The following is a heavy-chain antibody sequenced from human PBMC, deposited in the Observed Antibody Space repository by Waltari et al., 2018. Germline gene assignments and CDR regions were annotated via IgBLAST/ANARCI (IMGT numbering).Heavy chain of an antibody. CDR1: GGSISSSSYY. CDR2: IYYSGGT. J-gene: IGHJ3*02. Sequence: QLQLQESGPGLVKPSETLSLTCTVSGGSISSSSYYWGWIRQPPGKGLEWIGSIYYSGGTSSNPSLKNRVTISVDTSKNQFSLELSSVTAAYTAVDYCAGPPLGYGSGSGAFDIWGQGTMVTVSS. CDR3: AGPPLGYGSGSGAFDI. D-gene: IGHD3-10*01. V-gene: IGHV4-39*01.